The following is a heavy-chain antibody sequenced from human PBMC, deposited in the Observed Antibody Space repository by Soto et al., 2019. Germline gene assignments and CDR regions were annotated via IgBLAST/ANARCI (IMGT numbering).Heavy chain of an antibody. CDR3: AREGSSSHHFDY. CDR1: GGTFSSYT. D-gene: IGHD6-13*01. J-gene: IGHJ4*02. CDR2: IIPILGIA. V-gene: IGHV1-69*04. Sequence: SVKVSCKASGGTFSSYTISWVRQAPGQGLEWMGRIIPILGIANYAQKFQGRVTITADKSTSTAYMELSSLRSEDTAVYYCAREGSSSHHFDYWGQGALVTVSS.